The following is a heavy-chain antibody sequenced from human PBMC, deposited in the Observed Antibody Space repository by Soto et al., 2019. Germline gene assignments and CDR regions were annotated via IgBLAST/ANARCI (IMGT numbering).Heavy chain of an antibody. D-gene: IGHD3-22*01. CDR1: GFTFSIYA. CDR2: ISTNGGST. V-gene: IGHV3-64D*06. J-gene: IGHJ4*02. Sequence: EVQLVESGGGLVQPGGSLRLSCSASGFTFSIYAMHWVRQAPGKGLEYVSSISTNGGSTHYADSVTGRFTISRDNSKNTVYLQMSSLRAEDTAVYYCVKGEYYYDGSAYYPFDYWGQGTLVTVSS. CDR3: VKGEYYYDGSAYYPFDY.